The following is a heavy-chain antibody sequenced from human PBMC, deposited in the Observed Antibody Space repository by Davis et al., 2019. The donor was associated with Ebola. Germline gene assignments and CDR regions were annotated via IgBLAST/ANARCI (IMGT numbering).Heavy chain of an antibody. Sequence: ASVKVSCKASGYTFTGYYMHWVRQAPGQSLEWLGWIRTYDGNTNYAQKLQDRVTMTTDSSTTTVFMELTNLRFEDTAMYWCARGEGAPDFWGQGTLVTVSS. V-gene: IGHV1-18*04. CDR1: GYTFTGYY. CDR3: ARGEGAPDF. D-gene: IGHD1-26*01. CDR2: IRTYDGNT. J-gene: IGHJ4*02.